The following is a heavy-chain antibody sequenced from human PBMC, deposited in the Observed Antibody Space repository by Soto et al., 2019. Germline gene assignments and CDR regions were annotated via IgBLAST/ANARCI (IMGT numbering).Heavy chain of an antibody. D-gene: IGHD3-3*01. CDR3: ARRTPVDYDFWSGYFPAYYYMDV. V-gene: IGHV4-59*08. CDR1: GGSISSYY. J-gene: IGHJ6*03. Sequence: SETLSLTCTVSGGSISSYYWSWIRQPPGKGLEWIGYIYYSGSTNYNPSLKSRVTISVDTSKNQFSLKLSSVTAADTAVYYCARRTPVDYDFWSGYFPAYYYMDVWGKGTTVTVSS. CDR2: IYYSGST.